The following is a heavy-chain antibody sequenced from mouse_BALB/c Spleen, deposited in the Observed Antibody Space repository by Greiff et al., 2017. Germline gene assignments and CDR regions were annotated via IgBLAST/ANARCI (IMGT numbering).Heavy chain of an antibody. Sequence: EVHLVESGGDLVKPGGSLKLSCAASGFTFSSYGMSWVRQTPDKRLEWVATISSGGSYTYYPDSVKGRFTISRDNAKNTLYLQMSSLKSEDTAMYYCASPLTAYWGQGTLVTVSA. CDR2: ISSGGSYT. CDR3: ASPLTAY. V-gene: IGHV5-6*01. J-gene: IGHJ3*01. CDR1: GFTFSSYG.